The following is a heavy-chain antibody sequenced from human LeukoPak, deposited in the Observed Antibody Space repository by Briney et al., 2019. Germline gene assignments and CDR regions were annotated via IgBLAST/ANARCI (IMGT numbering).Heavy chain of an antibody. D-gene: IGHD2-2*01. CDR2: IYSGGST. CDR1: GFTFSSYW. J-gene: IGHJ4*02. CDR3: ARGTGAAACFDY. V-gene: IGHV3-66*01. Sequence: PGGSLRLSCAASGFTFSSYWMSWVRQAPGKGLEWVSVIYSGGSTYYADSVKGRFTISRDNSKNTLYLQMNSLRAEDTAVYYCARGTGAAACFDYWGQGTLVTVSS.